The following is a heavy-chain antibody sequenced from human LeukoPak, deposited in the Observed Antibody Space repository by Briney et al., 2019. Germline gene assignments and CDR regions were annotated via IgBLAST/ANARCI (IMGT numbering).Heavy chain of an antibody. CDR1: GGSISSFH. J-gene: IGHJ5*02. V-gene: IGHV4-59*01. Sequence: SETLSLTCDVSGGSISSFHWSWIRQPPGKGLEWMLSFYSNGRTNCNPSLKSRVTTSVDTSKNQFSLTLTSVTAADTAFYYCARDRHQLTSRTTGYNWFDLWGPGTLVTVSS. D-gene: IGHD1-1*01. CDR2: FYSNGRT. CDR3: ARDRHQLTSRTTGYNWFDL.